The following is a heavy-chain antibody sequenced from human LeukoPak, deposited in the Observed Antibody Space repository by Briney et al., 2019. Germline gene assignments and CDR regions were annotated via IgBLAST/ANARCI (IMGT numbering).Heavy chain of an antibody. CDR1: GGTFSSYA. CDR3: ARVRRRITMIVVVINYNSRDAFDI. V-gene: IGHV1-46*01. J-gene: IGHJ3*02. CDR2: INPRGTAT. D-gene: IGHD3-22*01. Sequence: GASVKVSCKASGGTFSSYAISWVRQAPGQGLEWMGLINPRGTATRYAESFQGRVTMTRDTSTSTAYMELRSLRSDDTAVYYCARVRRRITMIVVVINYNSRDAFDIWGQGTMVTVSS.